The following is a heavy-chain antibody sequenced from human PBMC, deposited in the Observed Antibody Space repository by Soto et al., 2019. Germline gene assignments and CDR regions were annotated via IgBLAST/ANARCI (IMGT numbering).Heavy chain of an antibody. Sequence: QVQLVESGGGVVQPGGSLRLSCAASGFTFRKYAMHWVRQAPGKGLECLAVIAYDGSNAFYRDSVKGRFTISRYNSKNTLYLHMNSLRSEDTGVYYCARGDREDILVVVGARPGEYGIDIWGQGTTVTVSS. V-gene: IGHV3-30-3*01. CDR1: GFTFRKYA. CDR3: ARGDREDILVVVGARPGEYGIDI. J-gene: IGHJ6*02. D-gene: IGHD2-15*01. CDR2: IAYDGSNA.